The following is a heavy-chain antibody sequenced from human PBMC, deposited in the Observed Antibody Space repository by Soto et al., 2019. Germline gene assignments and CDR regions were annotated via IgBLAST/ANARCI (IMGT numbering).Heavy chain of an antibody. D-gene: IGHD6-19*01. V-gene: IGHV3-23*01. CDR1: VFTFSSYA. J-gene: IGHJ5*02. CDR3: AKRGIYSSGPRGFDP. CDR2: ISGSGGST. Sequence: WWSLRLSCSASVFTFSSYAMSWFRQAPGKGLEWVSAISGSGGSTYYADSVKGRFTISRDNSKNTLYLQMNSLRAEDTAVYYCAKRGIYSSGPRGFDPWGQGTLVTVSS.